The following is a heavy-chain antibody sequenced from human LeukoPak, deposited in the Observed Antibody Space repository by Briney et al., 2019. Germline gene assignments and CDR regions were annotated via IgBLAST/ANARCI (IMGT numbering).Heavy chain of an antibody. CDR1: GYSFTSYG. CDR3: ARSYSGSWLYYMDV. J-gene: IGHJ6*03. V-gene: IGHV1-18*01. D-gene: IGHD6-13*01. Sequence: ASVKVSCKASGYSFTSYGISWVRQAPGQGLEWMGWISAYNGNTNYAQKLQGRVTMTTDTSTSTAYMELRSLRSDDTAVYYCARSYSGSWLYYMDVWGKGTTVTISS. CDR2: ISAYNGNT.